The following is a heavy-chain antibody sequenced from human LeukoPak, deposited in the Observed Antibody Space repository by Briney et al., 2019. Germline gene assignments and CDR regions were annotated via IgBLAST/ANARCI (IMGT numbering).Heavy chain of an antibody. CDR1: GGFISSYY. CDR2: IYYSGST. CDR3: AGSITMIVVVDI. D-gene: IGHD3-22*01. Sequence: SETLSLTCTVSGGFISSYYWSWIRQPPGKGLEWIGYIYYSGSTNYNPSLKSRVTISVDTSKNQFSLKLSSVTAADTAVYYCAGSITMIVVVDIWGQGTMVTVSS. J-gene: IGHJ3*02. V-gene: IGHV4-59*01.